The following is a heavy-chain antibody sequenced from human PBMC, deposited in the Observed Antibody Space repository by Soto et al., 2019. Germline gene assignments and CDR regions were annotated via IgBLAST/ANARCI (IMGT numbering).Heavy chain of an antibody. Sequence: QVQLVESGGGVVQPGRSLRLSCAASGFTFSSYGMHWVRQAPGKGLEWVAVISYDGSNKYYADSVKGRFTISRDNSKNTLYLQMNSLRAEDTAVYYCAKWGFAYDSSGKNAFDIWGQGTMVTVSS. CDR3: AKWGFAYDSSGKNAFDI. CDR2: ISYDGSNK. CDR1: GFTFSSYG. V-gene: IGHV3-30*18. D-gene: IGHD3-22*01. J-gene: IGHJ3*02.